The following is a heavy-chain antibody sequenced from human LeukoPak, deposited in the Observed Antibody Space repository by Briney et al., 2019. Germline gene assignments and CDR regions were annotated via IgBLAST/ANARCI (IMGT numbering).Heavy chain of an antibody. CDR3: ARRLTQDDCFDP. Sequence: SQTLSLTCAISGDSLSSNGVTWNWVRQSPSRGVERLGGTYYRATWYNDYAVSVRGRITVNPDTSKNQFSLHLNSVTPEDTAVYYCARRLTQDDCFDPWGQGILVTASS. V-gene: IGHV6-1*01. CDR1: GDSLSSNGVT. CDR2: TYYRATWYN. J-gene: IGHJ5*02. D-gene: IGHD2-21*02.